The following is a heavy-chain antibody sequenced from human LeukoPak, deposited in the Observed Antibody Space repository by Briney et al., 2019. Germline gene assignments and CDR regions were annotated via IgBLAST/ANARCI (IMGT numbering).Heavy chain of an antibody. CDR3: ARDGVGADPGDAFDI. D-gene: IGHD1-26*01. CDR1: GFTFSGAS. Sequence: GGSLRLSCAASGFTFSGASMNWVRQAPGKGLEWISYISTSGDIVYYADSVKGRFTISRDNAKNSLWLQMNSLRAEDTAVYYYARDGVGADPGDAFDIWGQGTMVTVSS. V-gene: IGHV3-48*01. CDR2: ISTSGDIV. J-gene: IGHJ3*02.